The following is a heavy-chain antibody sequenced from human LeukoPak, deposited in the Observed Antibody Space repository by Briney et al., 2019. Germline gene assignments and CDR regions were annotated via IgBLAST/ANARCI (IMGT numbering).Heavy chain of an antibody. V-gene: IGHV3-21*01. CDR1: GFILSDYY. CDR3: ARAYLLPDAFDI. CDR2: ISSSSSYT. Sequence: GGSLRLSCAASGFILSDYYMNWVRQAPGKGLEWVSSISSSSSYTYYADSVKGRFTISRDNAKNALYLQMNSLRAEDTAVYYCARAYLLPDAFDIWGQGTMVTVSS. J-gene: IGHJ3*02.